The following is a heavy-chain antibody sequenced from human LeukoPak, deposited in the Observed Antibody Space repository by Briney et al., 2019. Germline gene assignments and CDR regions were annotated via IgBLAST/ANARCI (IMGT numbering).Heavy chain of an antibody. J-gene: IGHJ1*01. CDR2: INQDGSDR. V-gene: IGHV3-7*01. D-gene: IGHD6-13*01. Sequence: GGSLRLSCAASGFPFSSYSMTWVRQAPGKGLEWVASINQDGSDRSYVDSVKGRFTISRDNAKNSLYLQMNSLAVEDTALYYCTTPATGPRAEYSQYWGQGTLVTVSP. CDR3: TTPATGPRAEYSQY. CDR1: GFPFSSYS.